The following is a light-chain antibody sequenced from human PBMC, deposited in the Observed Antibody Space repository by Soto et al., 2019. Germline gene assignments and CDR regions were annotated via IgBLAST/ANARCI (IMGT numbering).Light chain of an antibody. V-gene: IGKV3-20*01. CDR3: QQYGGSPQT. CDR1: QSVSNY. Sequence: IVLTQSPGTLSLSPGERATLSCRARQSVSNYLAWYQQKPGQAPRLLIYGASRRATVIPDRFSGSGSGTDFNLTISRLAPEDFAVYYCQQYGGSPQTFGQGTNVEIK. CDR2: GAS. J-gene: IGKJ1*01.